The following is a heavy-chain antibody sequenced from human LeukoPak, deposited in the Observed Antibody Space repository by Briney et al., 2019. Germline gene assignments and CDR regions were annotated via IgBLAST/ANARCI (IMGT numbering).Heavy chain of an antibody. CDR3: ARHARQTYYYDSSGYTTFDD. J-gene: IGHJ4*02. CDR2: IYYSGST. V-gene: IGHV4-59*08. CDR1: GGSTSSYY. D-gene: IGHD3-22*01. Sequence: EPSETLSLTGTVSGGSTSSYYWSWIRQPPGKGLEWIGYIYYSGSTNYNPSLKSRVTISVDTSKNQFSLKLSSVTAADTAVYYCARHARQTYYYDSSGYTTFDDWGQGGLVIVSS.